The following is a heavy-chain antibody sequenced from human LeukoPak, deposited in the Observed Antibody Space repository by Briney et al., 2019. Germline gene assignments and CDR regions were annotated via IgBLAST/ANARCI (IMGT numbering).Heavy chain of an antibody. D-gene: IGHD3-3*01. CDR2: INHSGST. V-gene: IGHV4-34*01. CDR1: GGSFSGYY. CDR3: ARGRNDFWSGYYTGLSY. Sequence: PSETLSLTCAVYGGSFSGYYWSWIRQPPGKGLEWIGEINHSGSTNYNPSLKSRVTISVDTSKNQLSLKLSSVTAADTAVYYCARGRNDFWSGYYTGLSYWGQGTLVTVSS. J-gene: IGHJ4*02.